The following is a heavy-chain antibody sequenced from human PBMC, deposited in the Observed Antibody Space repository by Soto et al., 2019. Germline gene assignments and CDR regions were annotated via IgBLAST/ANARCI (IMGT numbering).Heavy chain of an antibody. CDR3: ARDYYIICYPRHYFDY. D-gene: IGHD3-22*01. V-gene: IGHV3-43*01. CDR1: GLTFDDYT. J-gene: IGHJ4*01. Sequence: GGSLRLCCAASGLTFDDYTMLWVRQAPGKGLEWVSLISWDGGSTYYADSVKGRFTISRDNSKNSLYLQMNSLRAEDTAVYYCARDYYIICYPRHYFDYCGPSTLVTVPS. CDR2: ISWDGGST.